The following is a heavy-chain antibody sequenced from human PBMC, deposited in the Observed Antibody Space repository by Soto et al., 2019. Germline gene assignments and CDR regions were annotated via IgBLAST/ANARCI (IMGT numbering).Heavy chain of an antibody. CDR1: GYTFTSYG. D-gene: IGHD6-19*01. CDR2: ISAYNGNT. CDR3: ARDAERLRYSSGWKVGDYFDY. V-gene: IGHV1-18*01. J-gene: IGHJ4*02. Sequence: ASVKVSCKASGYTFTSYGISWVRQAPGQGLEWMGWISAYNGNTNYAQKLQGRVTMTTDTSTSTAYMELRSLRSDDTAVYYCARDAERLRYSSGWKVGDYFDYWGQGTLVTVSS.